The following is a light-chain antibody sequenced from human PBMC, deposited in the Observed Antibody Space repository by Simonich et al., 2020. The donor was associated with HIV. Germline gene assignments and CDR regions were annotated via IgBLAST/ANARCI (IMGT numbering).Light chain of an antibody. Sequence: IVLTQSPATLTLSPGERATLSCGASQSVSSNLAWYQQKPGQAPRLLIYGASTRATGIPARFSGSGSGTEFTLTISSMQSEDFAVYYCQQYGSSPPYTFGQGTKLEIK. J-gene: IGKJ2*01. CDR3: QQYGSSPPYT. CDR2: GAS. CDR1: QSVSSN. V-gene: IGKV3-15*01.